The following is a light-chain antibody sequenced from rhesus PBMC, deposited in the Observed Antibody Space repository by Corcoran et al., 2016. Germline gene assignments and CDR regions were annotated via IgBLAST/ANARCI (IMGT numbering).Light chain of an antibody. CDR1: QGISSY. CDR3: QQYNSDPWT. CDR2: YAS. Sequence: DIQMTQSPSSLSASVGDRVTITCRARQGISSYLAWYQKKPGKAPKPLIYYASNLESGVPSRFSGSGSGTEFTLTISSLQPEDFATYYCQQYNSDPWTFGQGTKVEIK. V-gene: IGKV1-37*01. J-gene: IGKJ1*01.